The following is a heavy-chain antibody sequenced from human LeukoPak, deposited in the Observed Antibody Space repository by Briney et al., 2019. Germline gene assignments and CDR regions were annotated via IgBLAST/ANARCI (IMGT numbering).Heavy chain of an antibody. V-gene: IGHV1-8*03. D-gene: IGHD3-16*02. CDR2: MNPNSGNT. CDR3: ARGRFRLPFGDYVWGSYRSRYYFDY. CDR1: GYTFTSYD. Sequence: ASVNVSCKASGYTFTSYDINWVRQATGQGLEWMGWMNPNSGNTGCAQKFQGRVTITRNTSISTAYMELSSLRSEDTAVYYCARGRFRLPFGDYVWGSYRSRYYFDYWGQGTLVTVSS. J-gene: IGHJ4*02.